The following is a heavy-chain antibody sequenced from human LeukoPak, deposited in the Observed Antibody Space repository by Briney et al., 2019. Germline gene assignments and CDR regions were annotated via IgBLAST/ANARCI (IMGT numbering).Heavy chain of an antibody. CDR2: MNPNSGNT. V-gene: IGHV1-8*01. Sequence: ASVEVSCKASGYTFTSYDINWVRQATGQGLEWMGWMNPNSGNTGYAQKFQGRVTMTRNTSISTAYMELSSLRSEDTAVYYCARGRFITMVRGVMRNWFDPWGQGTLVTVSS. D-gene: IGHD3-10*01. CDR1: GYTFTSYD. J-gene: IGHJ5*02. CDR3: ARGRFITMVRGVMRNWFDP.